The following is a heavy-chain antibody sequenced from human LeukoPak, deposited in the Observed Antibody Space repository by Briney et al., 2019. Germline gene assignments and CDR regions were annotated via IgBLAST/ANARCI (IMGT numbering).Heavy chain of an antibody. CDR1: GYSISSGYY. V-gene: IGHV3-23*01. CDR3: ARDLAWGAFDY. Sequence: PSETLSLTCTVSGYSISSGYYWGWVRQAPGKGLEWLSGISPRGGGTYYADSVKGRFTISRDDSKSTLSLQMNSLRVEDTAVYYCARDLAWGAFDYWGQGTLASVSS. J-gene: IGHJ4*02. D-gene: IGHD7-27*01. CDR2: ISPRGGGT.